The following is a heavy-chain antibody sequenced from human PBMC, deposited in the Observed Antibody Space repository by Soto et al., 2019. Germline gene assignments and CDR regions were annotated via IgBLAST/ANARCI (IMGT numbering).Heavy chain of an antibody. D-gene: IGHD2-2*01. CDR2: IYYSGST. CDR3: ASLVVPAAHYYYYMDV. J-gene: IGHJ6*03. Sequence: QVQLQESGPGLVKPSQTLSLTCTVSGGSINSGGYYWSWIRQHPGKGLEWIGYIYYSGSTYYNPSLKSRVTIAVDTSKNQFSLKLSSVTAADTAVYYCASLVVPAAHYYYYMDVWGKGTTVTVSS. V-gene: IGHV4-31*03. CDR1: GGSINSGGYY.